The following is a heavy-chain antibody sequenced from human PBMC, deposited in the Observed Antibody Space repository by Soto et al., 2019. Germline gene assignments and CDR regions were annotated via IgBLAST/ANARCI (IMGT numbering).Heavy chain of an antibody. Sequence: ASVKVSCKASGGTFDNYAVSWVRQAPGQGLEWMGGIIPMFETVNYAQRFQGRLTIAADESTSTAYMELTSLTSADTAIYFCARGLRTGNYGMDVWGQGTTVTVSS. D-gene: IGHD2-15*01. J-gene: IGHJ6*02. CDR1: GGTFDNYA. CDR2: IIPMFETV. CDR3: ARGLRTGNYGMDV. V-gene: IGHV1-69*13.